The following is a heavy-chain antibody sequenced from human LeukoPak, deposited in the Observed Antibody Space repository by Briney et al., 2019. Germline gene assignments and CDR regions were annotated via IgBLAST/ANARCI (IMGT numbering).Heavy chain of an antibody. V-gene: IGHV3-30-3*01. CDR3: ARAQYYYDILTGYGMGY. J-gene: IGHJ4*02. Sequence: GWSLRLSCAASGFTFSSYAMHWVRQAPGKGLEWVAVISYDGSNKYYADSVKGRFTISRDNSKNTLYLQMNSLRAEDTAVYYCARAQYYYDILTGYGMGYWGQGTLVTVSS. D-gene: IGHD3-9*01. CDR2: ISYDGSNK. CDR1: GFTFSSYA.